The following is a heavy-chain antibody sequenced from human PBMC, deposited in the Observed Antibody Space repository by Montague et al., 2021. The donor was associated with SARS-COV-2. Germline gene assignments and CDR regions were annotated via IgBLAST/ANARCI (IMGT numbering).Heavy chain of an antibody. V-gene: IGHV3-9*01. D-gene: IGHD2-15*01. Sequence: SLRLSCAASGFTFDDYAMHWVRQAPGKGLEWVSGISWNSGSTGXXXSXKGRFTISGDNAKNSLYLQMNSLRAEDTALYYCAKEVGESPSFDYWGQGTLVTVSS. CDR1: GFTFDDYA. CDR3: AKEVGESPSFDY. J-gene: IGHJ4*02. CDR2: ISWNSGST.